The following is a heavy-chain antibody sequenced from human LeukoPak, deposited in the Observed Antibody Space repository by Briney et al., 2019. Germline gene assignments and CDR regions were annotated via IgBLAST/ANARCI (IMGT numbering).Heavy chain of an antibody. CDR3: AKEGAVRGSMWFDY. J-gene: IGHJ4*02. Sequence: SGTLSLTCAVSGDSISSNYCWRWVRQPPGKGLEWIGEINHSGSTNYNPSLKSRVTISVDMSKNQFSLKLSSVTAADTAVYYCAKEGAVRGSMWFDYWGQGTLVTVSS. D-gene: IGHD6-19*01. CDR2: INHSGST. V-gene: IGHV4-4*02. CDR1: GDSISSNYC.